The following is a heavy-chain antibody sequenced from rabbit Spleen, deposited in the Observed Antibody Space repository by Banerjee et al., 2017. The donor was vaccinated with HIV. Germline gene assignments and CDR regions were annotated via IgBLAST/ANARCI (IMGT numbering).Heavy chain of an antibody. CDR3: ARDSSDVGYGYDL. J-gene: IGHJ4*01. D-gene: IGHD6-1*01. V-gene: IGHV1S40*01. CDR1: GLDFSSSYW. Sequence: QSLEESGGDLVKPGASLTLTCTASGLDFSSSYWICWVRQAPGKGLEWIACIDVSSGSTHYASWAKGRFTISKTSSTTVTLQMTSLTAADTATYFCARDSSDVGYGYDLWGPGTLVTVS. CDR2: IDVSSGST.